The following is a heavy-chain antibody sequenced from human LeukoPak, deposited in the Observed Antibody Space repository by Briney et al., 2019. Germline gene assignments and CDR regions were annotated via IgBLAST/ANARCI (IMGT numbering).Heavy chain of an antibody. CDR2: ISSSSSTI. J-gene: IGHJ3*02. CDR3: ARDPAAGTDDYAGAFDI. Sequence: GGSLRLSCAASGFTFSSYSMNWVRQAPGKGLEWVSYISSSSSTIYYADSVKGRFTTSRDNAKNSLYLQMNRLRAEDTAVYYCARDPAAGTDDYAGAFDIWGQGTMVTVSS. V-gene: IGHV3-48*04. D-gene: IGHD6-13*01. CDR1: GFTFSSYS.